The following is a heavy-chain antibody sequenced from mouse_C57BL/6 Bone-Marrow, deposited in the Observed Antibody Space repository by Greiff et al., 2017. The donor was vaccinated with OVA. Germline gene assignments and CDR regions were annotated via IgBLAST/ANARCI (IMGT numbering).Heavy chain of an antibody. Sequence: EVMLVESGGGLVKPGGSLKLSCAASGFTFSSYAMSWVRQTPEKRLEWVATISDGGSYTYYPDNVKGRFTISRDNAKNNLYLQMSHLKSEDTAMYYCARSAYYYGSSYAMYYWGKVISVTVSS. CDR1: GFTFSSYA. CDR3: ARSAYYYGSSYAMYY. D-gene: IGHD1-1*01. CDR2: ISDGGSYT. V-gene: IGHV5-4*03. J-gene: IGHJ4*01.